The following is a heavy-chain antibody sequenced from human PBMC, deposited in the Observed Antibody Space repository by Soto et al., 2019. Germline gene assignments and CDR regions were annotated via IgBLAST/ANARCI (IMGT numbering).Heavy chain of an antibody. D-gene: IGHD3-22*01. CDR2: IYWDDDK. Sequence: SGPTLVNPTQTLTLTCTFSGFSLSTSGVGVGWIRQPPGKALEWLALIYWDDDKRYSPSLKSRLTITKDTSKNQVVLTMTNMDPVDTATYYCAPTRYYYDSSGYSNWFDPWGQGTLVTVSS. CDR1: GFSLSTSGVG. J-gene: IGHJ5*02. CDR3: APTRYYYDSSGYSNWFDP. V-gene: IGHV2-5*02.